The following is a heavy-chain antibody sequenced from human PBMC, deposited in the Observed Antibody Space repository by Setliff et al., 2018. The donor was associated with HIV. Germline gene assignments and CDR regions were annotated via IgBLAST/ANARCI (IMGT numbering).Heavy chain of an antibody. D-gene: IGHD2-21*02. Sequence: SETLSLTCAVSGGSISSYYWSWIRQSPEKGLEWIGYIYHSGITSYNPSLKSRVTISVDMSKNQFSLNLNSVTAADTAVYYCARGQGCGGGCHYAFEMWGQGTMVTVSS. V-gene: IGHV4-4*08. J-gene: IGHJ3*02. CDR2: IYHSGIT. CDR3: ARGQGCGGGCHYAFEM. CDR1: GGSISSYY.